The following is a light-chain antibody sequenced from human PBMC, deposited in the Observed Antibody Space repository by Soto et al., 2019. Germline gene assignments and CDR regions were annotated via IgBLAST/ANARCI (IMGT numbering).Light chain of an antibody. V-gene: IGKV3-20*01. CDR2: SAS. CDR3: QQYGSSPWA. Sequence: EVVLTQSPATLSLSPGESATLSCRASQSVSVNFAWYQQKPGQAPRPLIYSASDRAPGIPARFSGRGSGTDFTLTISRLEPEDFAVYYCQQYGSSPWAFGQGTKVDIK. J-gene: IGKJ1*01. CDR1: QSVSVN.